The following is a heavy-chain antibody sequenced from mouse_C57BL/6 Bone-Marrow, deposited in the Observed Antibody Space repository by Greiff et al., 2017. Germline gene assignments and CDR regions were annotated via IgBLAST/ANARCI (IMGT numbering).Heavy chain of an antibody. Sequence: VQLQESGAELMKPGASVKLSCKATGYTFTGYWIEWVKQRPGHGLEWIGEILPGSGSTNNNEKFKGKATFTADTSSNTAYMQLSSLTTEDSAIYYCARWGITTGYYFDYWGQGTTLTVSS. J-gene: IGHJ2*01. CDR3: ARWGITTGYYFDY. V-gene: IGHV1-9*01. CDR1: GYTFTGYW. CDR2: ILPGSGST. D-gene: IGHD2-4*01.